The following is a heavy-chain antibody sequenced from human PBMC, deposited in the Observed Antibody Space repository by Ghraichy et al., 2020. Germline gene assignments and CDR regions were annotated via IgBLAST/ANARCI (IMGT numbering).Heavy chain of an antibody. J-gene: IGHJ4*02. CDR3: AKHMPAPTWIQLWLRDVGYDY. CDR2: ISGSGGST. D-gene: IGHD5-18*01. CDR1: GFTFSSYA. Sequence: GGSLRLSCAASGFTFSSYAMSWVRQAPGKGLEWVSAISGSGGSTYYADSVKGRFTISRDNSKNTLYLQMNSLRAEDTAVYYCAKHMPAPTWIQLWLRDVGYDYWGQGTLVTVSS. V-gene: IGHV3-23*01.